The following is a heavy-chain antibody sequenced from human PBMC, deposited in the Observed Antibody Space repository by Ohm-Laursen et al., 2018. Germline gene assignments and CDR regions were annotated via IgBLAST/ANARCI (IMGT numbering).Heavy chain of an antibody. J-gene: IGHJ4*02. CDR3: AKGTTGGDY. Sequence: GSLRLSCTAPGFPFSGYSMNWVRQAPGKGLEWVSYISSGGINMYYADSVKGRFTISRDNSKNTLYLQMNSLRAEDTAVYYCAKGTTGGDYWGQGTLVTVSS. V-gene: IGHV3-48*01. D-gene: IGHD1-14*01. CDR2: ISSGGINM. CDR1: GFPFSGYS.